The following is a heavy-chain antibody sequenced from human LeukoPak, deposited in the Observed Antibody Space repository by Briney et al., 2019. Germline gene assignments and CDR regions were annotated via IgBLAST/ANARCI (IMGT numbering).Heavy chain of an antibody. CDR3: ARSGHVGVLPPLGYNY. CDR1: GYTFTSYG. V-gene: IGHV1-18*01. CDR2: ISAYNGNT. Sequence: ASVKVSCKASGYTFTSYGISWVRQAPGQGLEWMGWISAYNGNTNYAQKLQGRVTMTTDTSTSTAYMELRSLRSDDTAVYYCARSGHVGVLPPLGYNYWGQGTLVTVSS. J-gene: IGHJ4*02. D-gene: IGHD5-24*01.